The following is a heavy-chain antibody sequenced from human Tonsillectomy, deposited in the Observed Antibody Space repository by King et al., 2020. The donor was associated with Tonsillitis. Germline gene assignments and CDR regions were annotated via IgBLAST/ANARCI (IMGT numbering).Heavy chain of an antibody. V-gene: IGHV3-21*01. J-gene: IGHJ3*02. CDR3: AKDKGAVLYDSSRGAFDI. Sequence: VQLVQSGGGLVKPGGSLRLSCATSGFRFSHYDMNWVRQAPGKGREWSPSITRNTTYIHYAAPVKGQVTNSRDTAKNSLYLQVDSLTVEDTAFYYCAKDKGAVLYDSSRGAFDIWGQGTTVTVSS. D-gene: IGHD3-22*01. CDR2: ITRNTTYI. CDR1: GFRFSHYD.